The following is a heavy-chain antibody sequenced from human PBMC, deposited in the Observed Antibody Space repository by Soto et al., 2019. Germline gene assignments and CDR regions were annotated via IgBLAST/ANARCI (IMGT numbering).Heavy chain of an antibody. D-gene: IGHD2-21*02. CDR3: VRDSVSLFSCGGDCNALGA. J-gene: IGHJ5*02. V-gene: IGHV3-33*01. Sequence: QAQLVESGGGVVQPGESLRLSCAASGFTLRSYGVHWVRQAPGKGLEWVAVIWFDGSKTYYGDSVRGRFIASRDNAKNTGYLQMNSLSAEDTAVYYWVRDSVSLFSCGGDCNALGAWGRGALVSVSS. CDR2: IWFDGSKT. CDR1: GFTLRSYG.